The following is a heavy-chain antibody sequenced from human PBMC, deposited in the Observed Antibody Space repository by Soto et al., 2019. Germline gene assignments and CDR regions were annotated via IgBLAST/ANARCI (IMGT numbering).Heavy chain of an antibody. CDR2: IYYSGST. CDR1: GGSISSYY. CDR3: ARGGGRGVIRAWRGKDAFDI. J-gene: IGHJ3*02. Sequence: PSETLSLTCTVSGGSISSYYWSWIRQPPGKGLEWIGYIYYSGSTNYNPSLKSRVTISVDTSKNQFSLKLSSVTAADTAVYYCARGGGRGVIRAWRGKDAFDIWGQGTMVTVSS. V-gene: IGHV4-59*01. D-gene: IGHD3-10*01.